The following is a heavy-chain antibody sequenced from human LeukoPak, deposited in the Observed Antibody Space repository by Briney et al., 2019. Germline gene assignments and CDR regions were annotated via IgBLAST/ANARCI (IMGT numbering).Heavy chain of an antibody. Sequence: GGSLRLSCAASGFTFSSSAMSWVRQVPGKGLEWVSGISASGGSTSYADSVKGRFTISRDNSKNALYLQINSLRAEDTAVYYCAREGGEEQLGTFDYWGQGTLVTVSS. CDR3: AREGGEEQLGTFDY. V-gene: IGHV3-23*01. CDR1: GFTFSSSA. D-gene: IGHD6-6*01. CDR2: ISASGGST. J-gene: IGHJ4*02.